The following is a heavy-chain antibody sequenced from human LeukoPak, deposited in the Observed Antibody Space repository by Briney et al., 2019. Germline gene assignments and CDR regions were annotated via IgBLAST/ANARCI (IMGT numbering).Heavy chain of an antibody. D-gene: IGHD5-24*01. Sequence: GASVKVSCKASGYTFTCYYMHWVRQAPGQGLEWMGRINPNSGGTNYAQKFQGRVTMTRDTSISTAYMELSRLRSDDTAVYYCARIRRDGYPRQWVAFDYWGQGTLVTVSS. V-gene: IGHV1-2*06. CDR3: ARIRRDGYPRQWVAFDY. CDR1: GYTFTCYY. J-gene: IGHJ4*02. CDR2: INPNSGGT.